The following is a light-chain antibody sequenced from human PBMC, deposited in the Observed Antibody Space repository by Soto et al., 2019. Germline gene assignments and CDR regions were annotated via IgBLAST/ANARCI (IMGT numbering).Light chain of an antibody. CDR1: QSLSGAY. V-gene: IGKV3-20*01. J-gene: IGKJ1*01. CDR3: QQYDTFPRT. CDR2: DAS. Sequence: EIVLTQSPGTLSLSPGDRATLSCRASQSLSGAYLAWYQQKPGQAPRLLIYDASRRATDIPARFSGSGSGTDFALTNSRLEPADFAVYFCQQYDTFPRTFGQGTKMEIQ.